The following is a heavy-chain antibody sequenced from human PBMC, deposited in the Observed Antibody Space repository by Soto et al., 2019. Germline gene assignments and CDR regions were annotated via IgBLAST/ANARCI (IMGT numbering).Heavy chain of an antibody. CDR1: GFTFSSYA. V-gene: IGHV3-30-3*01. D-gene: IGHD2-15*01. CDR2: ISYDGSNK. Sequence: GGSLRLSCAASGFTFSSYAMHWVRQAPGKGLEWVAVISYDGSNKYYADSVKGRFTISRDNSKNTLYLQMNSLRAEDTAVYYCARDLYCSGGSCYSGLFDYWGQGTLVTVSS. J-gene: IGHJ4*02. CDR3: ARDLYCSGGSCYSGLFDY.